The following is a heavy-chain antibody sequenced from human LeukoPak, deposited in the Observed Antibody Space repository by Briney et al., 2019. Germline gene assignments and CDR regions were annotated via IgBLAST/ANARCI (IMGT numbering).Heavy chain of an antibody. CDR3: ARDLDIVVVAAAVRHYGLDV. D-gene: IGHD2-15*01. V-gene: IGHV1-18*01. J-gene: IGHJ6*02. CDR1: GYTFTNYG. CDR2: ISPYNGNT. Sequence: ASVKVSCKASGYTFTNYGISWVRQAPGQGLEWMGWISPYNGNTNYAQKFQGRVTMTTDTSTSTVYMELRSLRSDVTAVYYCARDLDIVVVAAAVRHYGLDVWGQGTTVTVSS.